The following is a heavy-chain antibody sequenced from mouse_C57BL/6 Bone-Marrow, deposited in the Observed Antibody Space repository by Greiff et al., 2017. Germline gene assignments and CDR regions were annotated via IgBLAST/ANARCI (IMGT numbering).Heavy chain of an antibody. CDR3: ASQTAQADFDY. Sequence: VKLMESGPGLVAPSQSLSITCTVSGFSLTSYAISWVRQPPGQGLEWLGVIWPGGGTNYNSALKSRLSISKDNSKSQVFLKMNSLQTDDTARYYWASQTAQADFDYRGQGTTLTGSS. CDR1: GFSLTSYA. V-gene: IGHV2-9-1*01. J-gene: IGHJ2*01. D-gene: IGHD3-2*02. CDR2: IWPGGGT.